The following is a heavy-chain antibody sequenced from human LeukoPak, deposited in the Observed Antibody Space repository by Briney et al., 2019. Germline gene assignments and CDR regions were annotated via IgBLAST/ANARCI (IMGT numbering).Heavy chain of an antibody. CDR2: ISYDGSNK. D-gene: IGHD6-19*01. V-gene: IGHV3-30-3*01. Sequence: GGSLRLSCAASGFTFSSYAMHWVRQAPGKGLEWVAVISYDGSNKYYADSVEGRFTISRDNSKNTLYLQMNSLRAEDTAVYYCASRVGRSGSGWGQGTLVTVSS. CDR1: GFTFSSYA. J-gene: IGHJ4*02. CDR3: ASRVGRSGSG.